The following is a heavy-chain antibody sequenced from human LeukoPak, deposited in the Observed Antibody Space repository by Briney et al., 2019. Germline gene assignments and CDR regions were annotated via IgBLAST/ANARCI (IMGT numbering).Heavy chain of an antibody. Sequence: SETLSLTCAVYGGSFSGYYWSWIRQHPGKGLEWIGYIYYSGSTYYNPSLKSRVTISVDTSKNQFSLKLSSVTAADTAVYYCASTYDGYIGYWGQGTLVTVSS. CDR2: IYYSGST. J-gene: IGHJ4*02. CDR3: ASTYDGYIGY. D-gene: IGHD5-24*01. V-gene: IGHV4-31*11. CDR1: GGSFSGYY.